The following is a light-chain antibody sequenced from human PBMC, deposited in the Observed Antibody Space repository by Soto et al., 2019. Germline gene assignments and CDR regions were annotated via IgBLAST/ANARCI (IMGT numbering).Light chain of an antibody. V-gene: IGKV1-12*01. J-gene: IGKJ1*01. CDR1: QGITGW. CDR3: QQTSAFPRT. Sequence: DIQLTQSPSTLSASVGDRVTITCRASQGITGWLAWYQQTPGKAPKLLVRGASSLHRGVPSRFSGGGAGTEFTLTISSLQPEDFATYYCQQTSAFPRTFGQGTKVDIK. CDR2: GAS.